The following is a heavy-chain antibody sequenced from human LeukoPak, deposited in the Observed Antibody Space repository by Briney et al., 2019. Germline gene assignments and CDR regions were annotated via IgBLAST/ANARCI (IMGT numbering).Heavy chain of an antibody. J-gene: IGHJ6*02. D-gene: IGHD3-22*01. Sequence: INPNSGGTNYPQNFQAWLTMTRDTSSSTAYMELSRLRSDDTAVYYCARHGSRYYPLLGMDVWGQGTTVTVSS. V-gene: IGHV1-2*04. CDR2: INPNSGGT. CDR3: ARHGSRYYPLLGMDV.